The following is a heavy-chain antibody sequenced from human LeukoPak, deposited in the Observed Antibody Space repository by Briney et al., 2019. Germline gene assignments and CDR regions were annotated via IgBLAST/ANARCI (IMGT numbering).Heavy chain of an antibody. V-gene: IGHV5-51*01. CDR2: IYPGDSDT. J-gene: IGHJ6*02. CDR1: GYSFTSYW. D-gene: IGHD5-18*01. Sequence: GESLKISCKGSGYSFTSYWIGWVRQMPGKGLEWMGIIYPGDSDTRYSPSFQGQVTISADKSISTAYLQWSSLKASDTAMYYCARHRGYSYGPLGGYYYGMDVWGQGTTVTVSS. CDR3: ARHRGYSYGPLGGYYYGMDV.